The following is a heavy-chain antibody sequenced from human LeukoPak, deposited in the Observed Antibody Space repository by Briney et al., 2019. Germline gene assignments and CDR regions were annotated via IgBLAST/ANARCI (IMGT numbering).Heavy chain of an antibody. CDR2: ISSSSSYI. CDR3: ARGGGTMIVDQFDY. V-gene: IGHV3-21*01. D-gene: IGHD3-22*01. Sequence: GGSLRLSCAASGFTFSSYEMNWVRQAPGKGLEWVSSISSSSSYIYYADSVKGRFTISRDNAKNSLYLQMNSLRAEDTAVYYCARGGGTMIVDQFDYWGQGTLVTVSS. J-gene: IGHJ4*02. CDR1: GFTFSSYE.